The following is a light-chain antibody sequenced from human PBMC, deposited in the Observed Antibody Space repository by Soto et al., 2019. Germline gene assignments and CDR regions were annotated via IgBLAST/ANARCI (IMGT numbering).Light chain of an antibody. CDR1: HSLLHITGETF. Sequence: VMTQTTLSLSVAPGQPASISCNSSHSLLHITGETFLFWYLQKPGQSPQLLIYEVSTRVSGVPDRFSGSGSGTDFTLEISRVETDDVGIYYCMQSTQLPPTFGQGTRLEIK. CDR3: MQSTQLPPT. CDR2: EVS. J-gene: IGKJ5*01. V-gene: IGKV2D-29*02.